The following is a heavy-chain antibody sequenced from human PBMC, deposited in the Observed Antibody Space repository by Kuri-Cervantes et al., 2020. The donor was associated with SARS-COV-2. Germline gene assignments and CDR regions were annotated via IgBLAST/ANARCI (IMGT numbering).Heavy chain of an antibody. V-gene: IGHV3-30*03. J-gene: IGHJ4*02. CDR3: ASTCVSLLCRVGATDY. D-gene: IGHD1-26*01. Sequence: GGSLRLSCAASGFTFSSYGMYWVRQAPGKGLEWVAVISYDGSNKYYADSVKGRFTISRDNSKNTLYLQMNSLRAEDTAVYYCASTCVSLLCRVGATDYWGQGTLVTVSS. CDR2: ISYDGSNK. CDR1: GFTFSSYG.